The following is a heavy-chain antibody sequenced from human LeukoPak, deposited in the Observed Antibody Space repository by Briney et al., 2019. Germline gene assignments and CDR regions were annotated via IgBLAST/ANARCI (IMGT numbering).Heavy chain of an antibody. V-gene: IGHV1-69*04. Sequence: GASVKVSCKASGGTFSSYAISWVRQAPGQGLEWMGRIIPILGIANYAQKFQGRVTITADKSTSTAYMELSSLRSEDTAVYYCATQLRNYYDSSGPIDYWGQGTLVTVSS. J-gene: IGHJ4*02. CDR2: IIPILGIA. D-gene: IGHD3-22*01. CDR1: GGTFSSYA. CDR3: ATQLRNYYDSSGPIDY.